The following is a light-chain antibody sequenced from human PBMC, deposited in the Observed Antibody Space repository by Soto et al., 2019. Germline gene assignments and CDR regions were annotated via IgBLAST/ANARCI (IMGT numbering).Light chain of an antibody. CDR1: SSDVGRYNY. CDR2: EVT. J-gene: IGLJ3*02. V-gene: IGLV2-14*01. CDR3: TSYTTRNTWV. Sequence: QSALTQPASVSGSPGQSITISCTGTSSDVGRYNYVSWFQHHPGKAPKVMIYEVTNRPSGVSIRFSGSKSGYTASLTISGLQAEDVADYYCTSYTTRNTWVFGGGTKLTVL.